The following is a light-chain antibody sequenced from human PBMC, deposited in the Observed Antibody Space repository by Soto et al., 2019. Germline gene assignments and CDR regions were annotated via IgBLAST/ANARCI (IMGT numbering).Light chain of an antibody. CDR2: DAS. CDR1: QSVSSY. J-gene: IGKJ1*01. CDR3: QQYGSSPRT. V-gene: IGKV3-11*01. Sequence: IVLTDAPSTLSLSPWERATLSLMASQSVSSYLAWYQQKPGQAPRLLIYDASNRATGIPARFSGSGSGTDFTLTISRLEPEDFAVYFCQQYGSSPRTFGQGTKVDIK.